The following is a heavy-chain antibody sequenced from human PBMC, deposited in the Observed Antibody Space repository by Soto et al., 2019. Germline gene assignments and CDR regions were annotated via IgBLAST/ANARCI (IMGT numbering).Heavy chain of an antibody. J-gene: IGHJ3*02. V-gene: IGHV1-8*01. D-gene: IGHD1-26*01. Sequence: QVQLVQSGAEVKKPGASVKVSCKTSGYTFTSYDINWVRQATGQGLEWMGWMNPNSGNTAYAQKFQGRVTMTRNTXXXXAXXXXXSXXSXXTAVXYCARERSSGAFDIWGQGTMVTVSS. CDR2: MNPNSGNT. CDR1: GYTFTSYD. CDR3: ARERSSGAFDI.